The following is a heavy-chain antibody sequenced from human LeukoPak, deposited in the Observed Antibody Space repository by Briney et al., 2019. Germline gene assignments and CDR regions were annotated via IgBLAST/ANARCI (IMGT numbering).Heavy chain of an antibody. Sequence: SETLSLTCTVSGGSISSYYWSWIRQPPGKGLEWIGYIYYSGSTNYNPSLKSRVTISVDTSKSQFSLKLSSVTAADTAVYYCARGLRPKYYYDSSGYQIPQLNARRNALSFDYWGQGTLVTVSS. J-gene: IGHJ4*02. CDR3: ARGLRPKYYYDSSGYQIPQLNARRNALSFDY. V-gene: IGHV4-59*01. D-gene: IGHD3-22*01. CDR1: GGSISSYY. CDR2: IYYSGST.